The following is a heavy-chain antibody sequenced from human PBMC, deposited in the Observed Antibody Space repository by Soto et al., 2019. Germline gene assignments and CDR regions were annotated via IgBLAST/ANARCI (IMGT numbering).Heavy chain of an antibody. CDR2: IYYSGST. V-gene: IGHV4-59*01. J-gene: IGHJ4*02. D-gene: IGHD6-19*01. CDR1: GGSISSYY. CDR3: ARFSGWYSAFGY. Sequence: PSETLSLTCTVSGGSISSYYWSWIRQPPGKGLEWIAYIYYSGSTNYNPSLKSRVTISVDTSKNEFSLKLHSVTAADTAVYYCARFSGWYSAFGYWGQGTPVTVSS.